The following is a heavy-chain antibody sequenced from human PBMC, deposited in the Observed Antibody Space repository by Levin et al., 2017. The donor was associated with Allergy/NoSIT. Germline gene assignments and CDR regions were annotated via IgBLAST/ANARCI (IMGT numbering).Heavy chain of an antibody. CDR3: ARGGTIFAGAPGDDAFDI. CDR1: GYTFTSYG. Sequence: GESLKISCKASGYTFTSYGISWVRQAPGQGLEWMGWISAYNGNTNYAQKLQGRVTMTTDTSTSTAYMELRSLRSDDTAVYYCARGGTIFAGAPGDDAFDIWGQGTMVTVSS. V-gene: IGHV1-18*01. CDR2: ISAYNGNT. D-gene: IGHD3-9*01. J-gene: IGHJ3*02.